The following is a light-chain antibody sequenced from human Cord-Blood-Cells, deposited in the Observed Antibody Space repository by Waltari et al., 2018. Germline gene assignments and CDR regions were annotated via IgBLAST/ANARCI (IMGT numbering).Light chain of an antibody. CDR3: QQYYSTPYT. CDR1: SSVLYSSNNKNY. CDR2: WAS. V-gene: IGKV4-1*01. Sequence: ENVMTQPPDALAVALGGRTTINYKYSSSVLYSSNNKNYLAWYQQKPGQPPKLLIYWASTRESGVPDRFSGSGSGTDFTLTISSLQAEDVAVYYCQQYYSTPYTFGQGTKLEIK. J-gene: IGKJ2*01.